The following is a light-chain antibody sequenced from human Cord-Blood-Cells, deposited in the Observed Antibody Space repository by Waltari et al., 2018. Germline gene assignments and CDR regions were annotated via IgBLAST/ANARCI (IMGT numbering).Light chain of an antibody. CDR2: DVS. CDR3: SSYTSSSVWV. V-gene: IGLV2-14*01. J-gene: IGLJ3*02. Sequence: QSALTQPASVSGSPGQSITISCTGTSSDVCGYNYVSWYQQHPGKAPKLMIYDVSKRPSGVSNRFSGSKSGNTASLTISGLQAEDEADYYCSSYTSSSVWVFGGGTKLTVL. CDR1: SSDVCGYNY.